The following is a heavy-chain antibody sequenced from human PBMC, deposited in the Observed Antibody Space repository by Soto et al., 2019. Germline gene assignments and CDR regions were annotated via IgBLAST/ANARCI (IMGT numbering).Heavy chain of an antibody. V-gene: IGHV3-30-3*01. Sequence: SFGSRRIRKTKSKGLEWVAGISYDGSNKYYADSVKGRFTISRDNSKTTLYLQMNSLKAEDTAVSYRVRYYYNFSPYYYYGMDVWGQGTSVTVSS. CDR1: SFG. J-gene: IGHJ6*02. CDR2: ISYDGSNK. D-gene: IGHD3-3*01. CDR3: VRYYYNFSPYYYYGMDV.